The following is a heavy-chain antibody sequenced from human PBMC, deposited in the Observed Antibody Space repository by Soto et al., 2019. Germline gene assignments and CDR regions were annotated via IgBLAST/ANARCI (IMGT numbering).Heavy chain of an antibody. CDR1: GFTFSSYA. Sequence: PGGSLRLSCAASGFTFSSYAMSWVRQAPGKGLEWVSAISGSGGSTYYADSVKGRFTISRDNSKNTLYLQMNSLRAEDTAVYYCAKDLSSSWFYYYYGMDVWGQGTTVTVSS. D-gene: IGHD6-6*01. J-gene: IGHJ6*02. V-gene: IGHV3-23*01. CDR3: AKDLSSSWFYYYYGMDV. CDR2: ISGSGGST.